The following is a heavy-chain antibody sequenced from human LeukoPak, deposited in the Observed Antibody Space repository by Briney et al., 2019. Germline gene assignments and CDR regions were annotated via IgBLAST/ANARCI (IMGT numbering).Heavy chain of an antibody. D-gene: IGHD6-19*01. CDR2: ISDSGNT. J-gene: IGHJ4*02. CDR3: ARGDIAGSGWYGGDY. V-gene: IGHV4-59*11. CDR1: GDSFSRHF. Sequence: SETLSLTCSVSGDSFSRHFWTWIRQPPGKGLEWLGYISDSGNTKYNPSLRGRVTMSVDTSRNQFSVTLSSVTSADTAMYYCARGDIAGSGWYGGDYWGQGTLVIVSS.